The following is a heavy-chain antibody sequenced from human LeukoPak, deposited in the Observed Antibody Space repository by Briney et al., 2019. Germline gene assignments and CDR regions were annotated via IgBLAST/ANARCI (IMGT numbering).Heavy chain of an antibody. D-gene: IGHD3-10*01. J-gene: IGHJ3*02. V-gene: IGHV3-21*01. CDR3: ARDPPTYYYGSGRGAFDI. CDR1: GFTFSSYS. CDR2: ISSSSSYI. Sequence: GGSLRLSCAASGFTFSSYSMNSVRQAPGKGLEWVSSISSSSSYIYYADSVKGRFTISRDNAKNSLYLQMNSLRAEDTAVYYCARDPPTYYYGSGRGAFDIWGDGTMVTVSS.